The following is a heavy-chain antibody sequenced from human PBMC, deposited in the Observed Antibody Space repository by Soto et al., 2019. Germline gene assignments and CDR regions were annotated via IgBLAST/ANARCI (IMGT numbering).Heavy chain of an antibody. J-gene: IGHJ6*02. CDR3: ARAGTNAYYYGMDV. V-gene: IGHV4-34*01. CDR2: INHSGST. CDR1: GGSFSGYY. D-gene: IGHD1-7*01. Sequence: PTETLSLTCAVYGGSFSGYYWSWVSQPQGKGLEWIGEINHSGSTNYNPSLKSRVTISVDTSKNQFSLKLSSVTAAETAVYYCARAGTNAYYYGMDVWGQGTTVT.